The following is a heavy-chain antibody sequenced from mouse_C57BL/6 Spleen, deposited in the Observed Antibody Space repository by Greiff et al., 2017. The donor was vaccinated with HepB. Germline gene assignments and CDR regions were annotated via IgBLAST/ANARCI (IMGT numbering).Heavy chain of an antibody. V-gene: IGHV5-6*01. Sequence: EVKLMESGGDLVKPGGSLKLSCAASGFTFSSYGMSWVRQTPDKRLEWVATISSGGSYTYYPDSVKGRFTISRDNAKNTLYLQMSSLKSEDTAMYYCARKEDAMDYWGQGTSVTVSS. J-gene: IGHJ4*01. CDR3: ARKEDAMDY. CDR2: ISSGGSYT. CDR1: GFTFSSYG.